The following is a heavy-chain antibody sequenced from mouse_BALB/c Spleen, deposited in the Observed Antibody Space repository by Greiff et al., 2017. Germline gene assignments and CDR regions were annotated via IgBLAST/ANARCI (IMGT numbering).Heavy chain of an antibody. V-gene: IGHV14-3*02. CDR3: GMITTLPYAMDY. Sequence: VQLQQSGAELVKPGASVKLSCTASGFNIKDTYMYWVKQRPEQGLEWIGRIDPANGNTKYDPKFQGKTTITADTSSNTAYLQLSSLTSEDTAVYYCGMITTLPYAMDYWGQGTSVTVSS. CDR1: GFNIKDTY. D-gene: IGHD2-4*01. J-gene: IGHJ4*01. CDR2: IDPANGNT.